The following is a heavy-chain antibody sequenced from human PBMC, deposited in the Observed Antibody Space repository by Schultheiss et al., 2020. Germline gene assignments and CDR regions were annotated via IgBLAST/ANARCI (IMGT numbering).Heavy chain of an antibody. J-gene: IGHJ5*02. Sequence: SETLSLTCAVYGGSFSGYYWSWIRQHPGKGLEWIGYIYYSGSTNYNPSLKSRVTISVDTSKNQFSLKLSSVTAADTAVYYCAIDRQGPIAAQYWFDPWGQGTLVTVSS. D-gene: IGHD6-6*01. V-gene: IGHV4-59*01. CDR2: IYYSGST. CDR1: GGSFSGYY. CDR3: AIDRQGPIAAQYWFDP.